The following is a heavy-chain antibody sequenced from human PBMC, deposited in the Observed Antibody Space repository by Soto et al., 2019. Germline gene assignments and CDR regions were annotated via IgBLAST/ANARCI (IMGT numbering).Heavy chain of an antibody. Sequence: SVKVSCKASGFTFTSSAMQWVRQARGQRLEWIGWIVVGSGNTNYAQKFQERVTITRDMSTSTAYMELSSLRSEDTAVYYCAADPTYYYDSSGVPAFDPWGQGTLVTVSS. CDR1: GFTFTSSA. D-gene: IGHD3-22*01. CDR3: AADPTYYYDSSGVPAFDP. J-gene: IGHJ5*02. V-gene: IGHV1-58*02. CDR2: IVVGSGNT.